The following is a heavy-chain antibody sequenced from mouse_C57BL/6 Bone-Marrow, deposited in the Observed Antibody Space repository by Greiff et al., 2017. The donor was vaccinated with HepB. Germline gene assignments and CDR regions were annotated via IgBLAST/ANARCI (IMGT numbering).Heavy chain of an antibody. D-gene: IGHD2-4*01. CDR2: IYPRSGNT. V-gene: IGHV1-81*01. J-gene: IGHJ4*01. CDR1: GYTFTSYG. Sequence: VQLQQSGAELARPGASVKLSCKASGYTFTSYGIGWVKQRTGQGLEWIGEIYPRSGNTYYNEKFKGKATLTADKSSSTAYMELRSLTSEDSAVYFCAREGEIYYDYDRRYYAMDYWGQGTSVTVSS. CDR3: AREGEIYYDYDRRYYAMDY.